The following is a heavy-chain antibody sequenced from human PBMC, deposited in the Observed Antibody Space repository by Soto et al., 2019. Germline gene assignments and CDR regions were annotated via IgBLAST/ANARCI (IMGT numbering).Heavy chain of an antibody. CDR1: GGTFSSYA. V-gene: IGHV1-69*13. J-gene: IGHJ4*02. CDR3: AREGVVGATNTARFDY. Sequence: GASVKVSCKASGGTFSSYAISWVRQAPGQGLEWMGGIIPIFGTANYAQKFQGRVTITADESTSTAYMELSSLRSEDTAVYYCAREGVVGATNTARFDYWGQGTLVTVSS. CDR2: IIPIFGTA. D-gene: IGHD1-26*01.